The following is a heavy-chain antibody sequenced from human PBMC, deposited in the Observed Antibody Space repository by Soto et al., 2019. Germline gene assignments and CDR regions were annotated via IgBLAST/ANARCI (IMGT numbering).Heavy chain of an antibody. V-gene: IGHV1-46*01. D-gene: IGHD3-16*01. CDR3: ARDRSHSNAYRWLDY. CDR1: GYTFTSTW. Sequence: ASVKVSCKASGYTFTSTWMHWVRQAPGQGLEWMGIINPNGGTTTYAEKFQGRVTMTRDTSTATDYMELSSLRSEDTAMYYCARDRSHSNAYRWLDYWGQGTQVTVSS. CDR2: INPNGGTT. J-gene: IGHJ4*02.